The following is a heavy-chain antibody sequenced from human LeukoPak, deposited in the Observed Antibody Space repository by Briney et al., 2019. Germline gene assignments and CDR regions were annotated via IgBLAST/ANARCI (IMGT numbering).Heavy chain of an antibody. J-gene: IGHJ4*02. Sequence: GSLRLSCAASGFTFRSYAMQWVRQAPGKGLEWIGSIYYSGSTYYNPSLKSRVTMSVDTSKNQFSLKLSSVTAADTAVYYCARHGGVGVIPDFDYWGPGTLVTVSS. D-gene: IGHD2-8*02. CDR3: ARHGGVGVIPDFDY. CDR2: IYYSGST. V-gene: IGHV4-39*01. CDR1: GFTFRSYA.